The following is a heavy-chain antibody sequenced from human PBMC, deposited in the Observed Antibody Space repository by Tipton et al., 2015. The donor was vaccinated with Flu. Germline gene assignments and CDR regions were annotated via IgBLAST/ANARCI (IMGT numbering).Heavy chain of an antibody. CDR2: ISYDGSKK. D-gene: IGHD1-1*01. V-gene: IGHV3-30*04. CDR3: ARPAAGWNNAFDI. Sequence: SLRLSCAASGFTLSRYAIHWVRQAPGKGLEWVAAISYDGSKKYYADSVKGRFTISRDISKDTLYAQVNSLRAEDTAVYYCARPAAGWNNAFDIWGQGTMVTVS. J-gene: IGHJ3*02. CDR1: GFTLSRYA.